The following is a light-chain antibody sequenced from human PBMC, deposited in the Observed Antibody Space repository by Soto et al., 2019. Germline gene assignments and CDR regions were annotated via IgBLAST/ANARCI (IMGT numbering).Light chain of an antibody. CDR2: DVS. Sequence: QSALTQPASVSGSPGQSITISCTGTSSDVGAYKYVSWYKQYPGKAPKLMIYDVSNRPSGVSNRFSGSKSGNTASLTSSGLQAEDEADYYCSSYTSRITVVFGGGTKLTVL. J-gene: IGLJ3*02. CDR1: SSDVGAYKY. V-gene: IGLV2-14*01. CDR3: SSYTSRITVV.